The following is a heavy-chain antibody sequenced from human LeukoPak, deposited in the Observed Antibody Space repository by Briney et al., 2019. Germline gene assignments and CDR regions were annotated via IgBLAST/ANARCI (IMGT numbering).Heavy chain of an antibody. CDR3: ARDNGVESFDY. Sequence: GGSLRLSCAASGFAFNNYWMHWVRHAPGKGLVWVSRVNGDVSITTYADSVKGRFTISRDNAKNTLYLQMNSLRAEDTAVYFCARDNGVESFDYWGQGTLVTVSS. CDR2: VNGDVSIT. CDR1: GFAFNNYW. D-gene: IGHD3-10*01. J-gene: IGHJ4*02. V-gene: IGHV3-74*03.